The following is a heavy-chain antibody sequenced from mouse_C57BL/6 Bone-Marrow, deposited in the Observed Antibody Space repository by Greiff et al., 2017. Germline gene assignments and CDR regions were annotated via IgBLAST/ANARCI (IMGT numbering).Heavy chain of an antibody. V-gene: IGHV2-6-1*01. Sequence: VKLMESGPGLVAPSQSLSITCTVSGFSLTSYGVHWVRQPPGKGLEWLVVIWSDGSTTYNSALKSRLSISKDNSKSQVFLKMNSLQTDDTAMYYCARHTVKLHAMDYWGQGTSVTVSS. CDR2: IWSDGST. D-gene: IGHD2-1*01. J-gene: IGHJ4*01. CDR1: GFSLTSYG. CDR3: ARHTVKLHAMDY.